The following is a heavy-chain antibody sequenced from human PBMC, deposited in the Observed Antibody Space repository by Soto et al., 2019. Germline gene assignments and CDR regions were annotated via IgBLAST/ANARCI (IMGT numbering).Heavy chain of an antibody. CDR1: GGTFSNYP. CDR2: IIPIFGTT. CDR3: ARGLYCGGGCYSHFDY. J-gene: IGHJ4*02. V-gene: IGHV1-69*01. Sequence: VQLVQSGAEVKKPGSSVKVSCKASGGTFSNYPFIWVRQAPGQGLDWMGGIIPIFGTTDYGQRFQGRVTITADESTNTAYMQPSSLRSDDTAVYYCARGLYCGGGCYSHFDYWCQGTLVTVSS. D-gene: IGHD2-21*02.